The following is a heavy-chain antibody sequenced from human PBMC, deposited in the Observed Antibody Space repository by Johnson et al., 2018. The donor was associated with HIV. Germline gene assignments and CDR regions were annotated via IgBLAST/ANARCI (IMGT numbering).Heavy chain of an antibody. J-gene: IGHJ3*02. CDR3: ARSNWAHFDAFDI. Sequence: VQLVESGGGLVQPGRSLRLSCAASGIIVTGNFMSWVRQAPGKGLEWVSVINAGGDTYYADSVKGRFTISRDNSKNTLYLQMNSLRAEDTAVYYCARSNWAHFDAFDIWGQGTMVTVSS. V-gene: IGHV3-66*02. CDR2: INAGGDT. CDR1: GIIVTGNF. D-gene: IGHD7-27*01.